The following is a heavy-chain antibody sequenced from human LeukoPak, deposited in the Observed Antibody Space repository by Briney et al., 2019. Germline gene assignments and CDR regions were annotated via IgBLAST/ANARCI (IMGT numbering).Heavy chain of an antibody. CDR1: GGSFSGYY. CDR3: ARHGPYSSGWYSPRWADAFDI. V-gene: IGHV4-34*01. Sequence: SPSETLSLTCAVYGGSFSGYYWSWIRQPPGKGLEWIGEINHSGSTNYNPSLKSRVTISVDTSKNQFSLKLSPVTAADTAVYYCARHGPYSSGWYSPRWADAFDIWGQGTMVTVSS. CDR2: INHSGST. J-gene: IGHJ3*02. D-gene: IGHD6-19*01.